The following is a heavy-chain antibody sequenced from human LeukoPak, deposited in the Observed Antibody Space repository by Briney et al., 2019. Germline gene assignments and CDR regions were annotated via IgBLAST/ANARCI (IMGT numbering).Heavy chain of an antibody. Sequence: GESLKISCAASGFTFSTYAMSWVRQAPGKGLEWVSGISGSGGSTYYADSVKGRFTISRDNSKNTLYLQMNSLRAEDTAVYYCAKGKLDPFDYWGQGTLVTVSS. D-gene: IGHD1-1*01. V-gene: IGHV3-23*01. CDR2: ISGSGGST. CDR3: AKGKLDPFDY. CDR1: GFTFSTYA. J-gene: IGHJ4*02.